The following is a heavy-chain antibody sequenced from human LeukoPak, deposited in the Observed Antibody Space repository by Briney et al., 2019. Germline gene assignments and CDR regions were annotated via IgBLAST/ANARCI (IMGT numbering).Heavy chain of an antibody. CDR3: ASPRGTYIDY. CDR1: GYSISAGYF. V-gene: IGHV4-38-2*01. Sequence: KPSETLSLTCAVSGYSISAGYFWGWIRQSPGQGLEWIGSIFHTGGTSYNPSFKSRVTLSVDTSKNEFSLKLTSVTATDTAIYYCASPRGTYIDYWGQGTPVTVSS. J-gene: IGHJ4*02. CDR2: IFHTGGT. D-gene: IGHD3-16*01.